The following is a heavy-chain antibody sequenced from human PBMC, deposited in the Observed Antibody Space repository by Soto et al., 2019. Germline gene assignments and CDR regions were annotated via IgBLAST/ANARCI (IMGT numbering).Heavy chain of an antibody. V-gene: IGHV4-59*01. CDR2: IYYSGST. CDR1: GGSISSYY. D-gene: IGHD2-21*02. Sequence: QVQLQESGPGLVKPSETLSLTCTVSGGSISSYYWSWIRQPPGKGLEWIGYIYYSGSTNYNPSLNSAVSISVDPSKNPYSLKLSSVTAADTAVYYWARVDCGGDCYSFWFDPWGQGTLVTVSS. J-gene: IGHJ5*02. CDR3: ARVDCGGDCYSFWFDP.